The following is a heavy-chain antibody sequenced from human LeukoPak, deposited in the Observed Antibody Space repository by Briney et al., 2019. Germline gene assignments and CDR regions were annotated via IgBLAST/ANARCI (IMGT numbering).Heavy chain of an antibody. D-gene: IGHD6-19*01. V-gene: IGHV3-33*08. CDR1: GFTFSSYG. J-gene: IGHJ4*02. Sequence: AGGSLRLSCAASGFTFSSYGMHWVRQAPGKGLEWVAVIWYDGSNKYYADSVKGRFTNSRDNSKNTLYLQMNSLRAEDTAVYYCARDLLAIAVAGRVGYWGQGTLVTVSS. CDR3: ARDLLAIAVAGRVGY. CDR2: IWYDGSNK.